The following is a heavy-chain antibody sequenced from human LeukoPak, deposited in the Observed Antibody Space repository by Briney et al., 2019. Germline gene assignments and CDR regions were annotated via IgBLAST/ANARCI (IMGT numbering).Heavy chain of an antibody. CDR3: ARDRYLRYFDWLLEFWYFDL. J-gene: IGHJ2*01. Sequence: PSGTLSLTCAVSGGSISSSNWWSWVRQPPGKGLEWIGEIYHSGSTNYNPSLKSRVTISVDKSKNQFSLKLSSVTAADTAVYYCARDRYLRYFDWLLEFWYFDLWGRGTLVTVSS. D-gene: IGHD3-9*01. CDR1: GGSISSSNW. V-gene: IGHV4-4*02. CDR2: IYHSGST.